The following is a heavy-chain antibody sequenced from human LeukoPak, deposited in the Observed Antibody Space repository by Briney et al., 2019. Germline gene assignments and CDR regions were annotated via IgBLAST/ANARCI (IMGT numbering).Heavy chain of an antibody. CDR3: AKDHPPYQLLYRELDY. Sequence: PGGSLRLSCAVSGFTFSDYHTNWIRQAPGEGLQWISYIGIGDSTTQYADSVKGRFTISRDNSKNTLYLQMNSLRAEDTAVYYCAKDHPPYQLLYRELDYWGQGTLVTVSS. J-gene: IGHJ4*02. CDR2: IGIGDSTT. CDR1: GFTFSDYH. V-gene: IGHV3-11*04. D-gene: IGHD2-2*02.